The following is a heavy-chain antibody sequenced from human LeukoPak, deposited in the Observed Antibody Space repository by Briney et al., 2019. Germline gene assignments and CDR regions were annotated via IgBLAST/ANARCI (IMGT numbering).Heavy chain of an antibody. D-gene: IGHD2-15*01. Sequence: SETLSLTCTVSGGSISSGGYYWSWIRQHPGKGLEWIGYIYYSGSTYYNPSLKSRVTISVDTSKNQFSLKLSSVTAADTAVYYCAREANPGIVVVVAATRHWFDPWGQGTLVTVSS. CDR1: GGSISSGGYY. CDR2: IYYSGST. V-gene: IGHV4-31*03. CDR3: AREANPGIVVVVAATRHWFDP. J-gene: IGHJ5*02.